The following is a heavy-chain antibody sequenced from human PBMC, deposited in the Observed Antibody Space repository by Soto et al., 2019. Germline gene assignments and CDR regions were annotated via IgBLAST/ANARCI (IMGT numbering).Heavy chain of an antibody. Sequence: GGSLRLSCAASGFTFSNAWMNWVRQAPGKGLEWVGRIKSKTDGGTTDYAAPVKGRFTISRDDSKNTLYLQMNSLKTEDTAVYYCTTLPYKLTTGGRSRGRAGYWGQGTLVTVSS. D-gene: IGHD4-4*01. CDR2: IKSKTDGGTT. CDR1: GFTFSNAW. V-gene: IGHV3-15*07. J-gene: IGHJ4*02. CDR3: TTLPYKLTTGGRSRGRAGY.